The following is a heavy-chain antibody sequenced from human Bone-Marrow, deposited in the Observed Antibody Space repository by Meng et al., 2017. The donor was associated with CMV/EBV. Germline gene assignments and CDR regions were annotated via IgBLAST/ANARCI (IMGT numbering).Heavy chain of an antibody. J-gene: IGHJ6*04. V-gene: IGHV4-34*01. Sequence: GSLRLSCAVYGGSFSGYYWSWIRQPPGKGLEWIGEINHSGRTNYNPSLKSRVTISVDTSKNQFSLKLSTVTAAAAAVYYCGGTPGLRILDGWKPKYYYWMDVWGEGTTVTVAS. CDR1: GGSFSGYY. D-gene: IGHD3-3*01. CDR3: GGTPGLRILDGWKPKYYYWMDV. CDR2: INHSGRT.